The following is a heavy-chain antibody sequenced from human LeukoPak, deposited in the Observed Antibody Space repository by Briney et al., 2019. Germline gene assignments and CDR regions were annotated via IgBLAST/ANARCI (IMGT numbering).Heavy chain of an antibody. J-gene: IGHJ4*02. CDR3: ARDYIAAIGFDH. Sequence: GGSLRLSCAASGFTFSSYAMSWVRQAPGKGLEWVSAISASGDAAFYADSVKSRFTISRDNSKNTVHLQMNSLRAEDTAVYYCARDYIAAIGFDHWGQGTLVSVSS. V-gene: IGHV3-23*01. CDR1: GFTFSSYA. D-gene: IGHD6-13*01. CDR2: ISASGDAA.